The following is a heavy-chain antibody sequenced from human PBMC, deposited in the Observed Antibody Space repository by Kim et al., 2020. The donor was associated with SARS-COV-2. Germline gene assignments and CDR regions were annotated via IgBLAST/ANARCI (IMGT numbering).Heavy chain of an antibody. V-gene: IGHV3-48*03. Sequence: GGSLRLSCAASGFPFSSYEMNWVRQAPGQGLEWVSYISSSGSTIDYAYSVKGRFPISSDNAKHSLYLQRNRLRAEDTAVYYCARVAVYSSSSFYYYYYMDVWGKGTSVTVSS. CDR3: ARVAVYSSSSFYYYYYMDV. J-gene: IGHJ6*03. CDR1: GFPFSSYE. CDR2: ISSSGSTI. D-gene: IGHD6-6*01.